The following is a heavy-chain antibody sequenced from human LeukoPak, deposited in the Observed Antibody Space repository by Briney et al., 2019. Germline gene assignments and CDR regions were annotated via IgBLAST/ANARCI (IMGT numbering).Heavy chain of an antibody. CDR2: IYYSGST. CDR3: ARYANSPYYYYAMDV. V-gene: IGHV4-59*12. J-gene: IGHJ6*02. Sequence: SESLSLTCTVSGGSIIGYYLSWIRQPPGKGLEWIGSIYYSGSTNYNPSLKSRVTISVETSKNQFSLKLSSVTAADTAVYYCARYANSPYYYYAMDVWGQGTTVTVSS. D-gene: IGHD4/OR15-4a*01. CDR1: GGSIIGYY.